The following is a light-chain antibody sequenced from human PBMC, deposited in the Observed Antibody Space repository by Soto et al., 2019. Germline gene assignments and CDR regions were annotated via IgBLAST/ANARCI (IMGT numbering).Light chain of an antibody. CDR3: HQRKSWLRT. CDR1: QTVSNK. V-gene: IGKV3-11*01. CDR2: DTS. J-gene: IGKJ1*01. Sequence: IVLSHSLVTLSSSPGERATLSCRASQTVSNKLAWYQHKPGQAPRLLIYDTSNRATGIPARFSGSGSGTDFTLTISRLEPEDFAVYYCHQRKSWLRTFGQGTKMDIK.